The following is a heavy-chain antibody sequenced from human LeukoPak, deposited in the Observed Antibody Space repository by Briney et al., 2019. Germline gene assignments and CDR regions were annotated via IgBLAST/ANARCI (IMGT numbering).Heavy chain of an antibody. CDR3: ARGGDGLEGAFDI. J-gene: IGHJ3*02. CDR1: GGSISSYY. CDR2: IYDSGST. V-gene: IGHV4-59*08. Sequence: SETLSLTCTVSGGSISSYYWSWIRQPPGEGLEWIGYIYDSGSTNYNPSLKSRVTISVDTSKNQFSLKLSSVTAADTAVYYCARGGDGLEGAFDIWGQGTMVTVSS. D-gene: IGHD2-21*02.